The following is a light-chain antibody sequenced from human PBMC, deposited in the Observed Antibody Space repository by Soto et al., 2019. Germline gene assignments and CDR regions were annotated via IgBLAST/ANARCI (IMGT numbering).Light chain of an antibody. CDR2: GAS. CDR1: QSVSSN. Sequence: EIVMTQSPATLSVSPGERATLSCMASQSVSSNLAWYQQKPGQAPRLLIYGASTRATGIPARFSGTGSGTDFTLTVSSLQSEDFAVYYCQQYDNWTQTFGQGTKVDIK. CDR3: QQYDNWTQT. J-gene: IGKJ1*01. V-gene: IGKV3-15*01.